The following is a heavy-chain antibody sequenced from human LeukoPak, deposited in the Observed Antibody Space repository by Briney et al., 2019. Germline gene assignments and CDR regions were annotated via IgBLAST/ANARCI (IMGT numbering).Heavy chain of an antibody. D-gene: IGHD6-13*01. CDR3: ARTPPVAAAGSFDY. V-gene: IGHV2-70*11. CDR2: IDWDDDK. CDR1: GFSLSTRGMC. Sequence: SGPALVKPTQTLTLTCTFSGFSLSTRGMCVSWMRQPPGKALEWLARIDWDDDKYYSTSLKTRLTISMDTSKNQVVLTMTNMDPVDTATYYCARTPPVAAAGSFDYWGQGTLVTVSS. J-gene: IGHJ4*02.